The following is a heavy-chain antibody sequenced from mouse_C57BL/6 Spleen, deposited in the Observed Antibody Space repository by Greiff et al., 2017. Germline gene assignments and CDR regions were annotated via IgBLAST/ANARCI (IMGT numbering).Heavy chain of an antibody. CDR2: IDPANGNT. CDR1: GFNIKNTY. D-gene: IGHD2-3*01. Sequence: DVKLVESVAELVRPGASVKLSCTASGFNIKNTYMHWVKQRPEQGLEWIGRIDPANGNTKYAPKFQGKATITADTSSTTAYLQLSSLTSEDTAIYYCARRGYDSYLVFYAMDYWGQGTSVTVSS. V-gene: IGHV14-3*01. J-gene: IGHJ4*01. CDR3: ARRGYDSYLVFYAMDY.